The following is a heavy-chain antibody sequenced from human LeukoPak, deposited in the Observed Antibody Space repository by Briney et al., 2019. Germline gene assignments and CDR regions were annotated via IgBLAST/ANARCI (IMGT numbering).Heavy chain of an antibody. J-gene: IGHJ4*02. CDR3: ARDAFSGSHNGENY. Sequence: LRLSCVGTRFNLTGSWMSWVGRCPGEGVDWVANINHDGSGENYVGSVKGRFTISRDNAKNSLYLQMNSLRAEDTAVYYCARDAFSGSHNGENYWGQGTLVTVSS. CDR2: INHDGSGE. V-gene: IGHV3-7*01. D-gene: IGHD1-26*01. CDR1: RFNLTGSW.